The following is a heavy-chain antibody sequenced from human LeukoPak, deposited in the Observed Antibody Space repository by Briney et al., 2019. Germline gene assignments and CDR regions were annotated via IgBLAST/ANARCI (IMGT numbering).Heavy chain of an antibody. CDR3: TNRVNYGAPGDHFPD. CDR2: VNADGGNT. J-gene: IGHJ4*02. Sequence: GGSLRLSCAASGFTFDNYRMSWVRQAPGKGLEWVSTVNADGGNTYYADSVKGRFTISRDNSKSTLILQMNSLRVEDTALYYFTNRVNYGAPGDHFPDGARETRVPVSS. CDR1: GFTFDNYR. D-gene: IGHD2/OR15-2a*01. V-gene: IGHV3-23*01.